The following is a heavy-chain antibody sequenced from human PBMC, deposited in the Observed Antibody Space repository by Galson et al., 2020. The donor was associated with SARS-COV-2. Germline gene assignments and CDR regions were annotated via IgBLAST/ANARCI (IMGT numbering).Heavy chain of an antibody. CDR2: IWSDGIHK. Sequence: GGSLRLSCAASGFSFSTYAMHWVRQAPGEGLEWVAVIWSDGIHKYYGDSVQGRFTISRDNSKNTVNLEMNSLRVEDTAVYYCTTSIIVPGTLDYWGRGTLVSVSS. J-gene: IGHJ4*02. V-gene: IGHV3-33*03. CDR3: TTSIIVPGTLDY. CDR1: GFSFSTYA. D-gene: IGHD3-22*01.